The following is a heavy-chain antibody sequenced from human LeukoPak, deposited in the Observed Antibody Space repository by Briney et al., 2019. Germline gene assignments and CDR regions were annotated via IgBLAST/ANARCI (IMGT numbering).Heavy chain of an antibody. CDR1: GYSISSGYY. CDR2: IYHSGST. Sequence: SETLSLTCTVSGYSISSGYYWGWIRQPPGKGLEWIGSIYHSGSTYYNPSLKSRVTISVDTSKNQFSLKLSSVTAADTAVYYCARASQLPMYYFDYWGQGTLVTVSS. J-gene: IGHJ4*02. CDR3: ARASQLPMYYFDY. V-gene: IGHV4-38-2*02. D-gene: IGHD2-2*01.